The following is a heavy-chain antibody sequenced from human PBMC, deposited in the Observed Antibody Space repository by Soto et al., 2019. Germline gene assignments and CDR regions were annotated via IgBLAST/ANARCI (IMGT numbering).Heavy chain of an antibody. D-gene: IGHD1-7*01. J-gene: IGHJ4*02. CDR2: ISSSGSTI. Sequence: EVQLVESGGGLVQPGGSLRLSCAASGFTFSSYEMNWVRQAPGKGLEWVSYISSSGSTIYYADSVKGRFTISRDNAKNSLYLQMNSLRAEDTAVYYCARAGELELRHYFDYWGQGTLVTVSS. CDR1: GFTFSSYE. CDR3: ARAGELELRHYFDY. V-gene: IGHV3-48*03.